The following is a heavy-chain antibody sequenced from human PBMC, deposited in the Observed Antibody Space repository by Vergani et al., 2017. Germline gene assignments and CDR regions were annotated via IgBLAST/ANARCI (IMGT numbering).Heavy chain of an antibody. Sequence: QVQLQESGPGLVKPSQTLSLTCTVSGGSISSGDYYWSWIRQHPGKGLEWIGYIYYSGSTYYNPSLKSRLTISVDTSKNQFSLKVSSVTAADTAVYYCARGQGECSTTSCYPDNWFDPWGQGTLVTVSS. J-gene: IGHJ5*02. CDR1: GGSISSGDYY. CDR2: IYYSGST. V-gene: IGHV4-31*03. D-gene: IGHD2-2*01. CDR3: ARGQGECSTTSCYPDNWFDP.